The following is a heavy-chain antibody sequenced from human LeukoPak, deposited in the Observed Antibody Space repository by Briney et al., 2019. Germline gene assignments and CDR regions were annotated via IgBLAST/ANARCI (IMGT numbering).Heavy chain of an antibody. V-gene: IGHV3-21*01. Sequence: GGSLRLSCAASGFSFSSYSMNWVRQAPGKGLEWVSSISISSIYIYYADSLKARFTISRDNARNSLYLQMNSLRAEDTAVYYCARPRGNVEMATIPFDYWGQGTVVTVSS. CDR2: ISISSIYI. CDR3: ARPRGNVEMATIPFDY. J-gene: IGHJ4*02. D-gene: IGHD5-24*01. CDR1: GFSFSSYS.